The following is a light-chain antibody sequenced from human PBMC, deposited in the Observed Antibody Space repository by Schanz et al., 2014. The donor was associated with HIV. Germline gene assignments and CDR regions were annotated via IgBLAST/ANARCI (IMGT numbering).Light chain of an antibody. J-gene: IGLJ2*01. CDR3: QSFDRLMRGLG. Sequence: QSVLPPPPSLSGAPGQRVTLSCNGSSSNIWAGYDVHWDQQFPGTAPKLLIFDDDSRPSGVPDRFSGSKSGTSASRAITGLQADDEAEYDCQSFDRLMRGLGFGGGTKLTVL. V-gene: IGLV1-40*01. CDR2: DDD. CDR1: SSNIWAGYD.